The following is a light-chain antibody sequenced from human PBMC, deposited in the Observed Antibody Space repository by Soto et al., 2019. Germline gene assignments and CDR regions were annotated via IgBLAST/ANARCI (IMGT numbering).Light chain of an antibody. CDR3: QQLNSYPPLT. J-gene: IGKJ4*01. Sequence: IQLTQSPSSLSASVGDRVTITCRASQGISSYLAWYQQKPAKAPKILIYAASTLQSGVPSRFSGSGSGTDFTLPISSLLPEDFASYYCQQLNSYPPLTFGGGTKVEIK. V-gene: IGKV1-9*01. CDR2: AAS. CDR1: QGISSY.